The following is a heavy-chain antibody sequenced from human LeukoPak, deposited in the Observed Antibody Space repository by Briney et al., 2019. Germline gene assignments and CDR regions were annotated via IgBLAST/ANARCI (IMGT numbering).Heavy chain of an antibody. D-gene: IGHD1-26*01. CDR1: GYTFTSHG. Sequence: ASVKVSCKASGYTFTSHGIVWVRQAPGQGLECLGWINPFNGDTDFAPSLQGRITMTTDTSANTAYMELRGLRSDDTALYFCARGTSGSYLRTVYYFDFWGQGTLVTVSS. J-gene: IGHJ4*02. CDR2: INPFNGDT. V-gene: IGHV1-18*01. CDR3: ARGTSGSYLRTVYYFDF.